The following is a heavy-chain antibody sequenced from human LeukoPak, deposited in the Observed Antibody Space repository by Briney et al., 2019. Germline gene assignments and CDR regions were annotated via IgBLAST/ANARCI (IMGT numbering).Heavy chain of an antibody. V-gene: IGHV3-74*01. D-gene: IGHD3-22*01. J-gene: IGHJ4*02. CDR2: INSDGSST. CDR1: GFPFSSYW. Sequence: GGPLRLSCEASGFPFSSYWMHWVRQAPGKGLVWVSRINSDGSSTSYADSVKGRFTISRDNAKKTLYLQMNSLRVEDTAVYYCASGEFDYYDSIIFGGQGTLVTVSS. CDR3: ASGEFDYYDSIIF.